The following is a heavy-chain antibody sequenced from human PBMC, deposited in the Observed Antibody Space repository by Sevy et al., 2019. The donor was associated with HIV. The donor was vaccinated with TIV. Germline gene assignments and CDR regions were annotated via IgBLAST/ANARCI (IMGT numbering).Heavy chain of an antibody. CDR1: GFTFTGST. Sequence: GSLRLSCAASGFTFTGSTMYWVRQASGKGLEWVARIRSRAKTYATAYAASVKGRFTISRDDSRNTAYLQMNSLKTEDTAVYYCSSQRTIAVAGDYFDYWGQGTLVTVSS. D-gene: IGHD6-19*01. CDR2: IRSRAKTYAT. J-gene: IGHJ4*02. V-gene: IGHV3-73*01. CDR3: SSQRTIAVAGDYFDY.